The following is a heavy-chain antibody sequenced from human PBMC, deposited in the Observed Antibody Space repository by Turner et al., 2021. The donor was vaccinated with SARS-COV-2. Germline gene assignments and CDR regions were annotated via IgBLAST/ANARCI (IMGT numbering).Heavy chain of an antibody. CDR2: INPSGGST. CDR1: GYTFTSFY. Sequence: QVQLVQSGAEVEMPGASVKVSCKASGYTFTSFYMHWARQAPGQGLEWMGIINPSGGSTNYAQKFQGRVTMTRDTSTSTVYMELSSLRSEDTAVYYCASSLPAPGGVPGRLNYWGQGALVTVSS. J-gene: IGHJ4*02. CDR3: ASSLPAPGGVPGRLNY. D-gene: IGHD2-8*02. V-gene: IGHV1-46*01.